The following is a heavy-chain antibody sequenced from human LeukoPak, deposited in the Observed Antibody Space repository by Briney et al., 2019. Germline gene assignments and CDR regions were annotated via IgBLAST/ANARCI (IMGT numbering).Heavy chain of an antibody. CDR2: IYPGDSDT. J-gene: IGHJ5*02. V-gene: IGHV5-51*01. CDR1: GYTFTNYW. CDR3: ARGNNENYYDWFDP. D-gene: IGHD1-26*01. Sequence: GESLKISCKASGYTFTNYWIGWVRQMPGKGLEWMGLIYPGDSDTRYSPSFQGHVTISADKSISTAYLQWNILKASDTAIYYCARGNNENYYDWFDPWGRGTLVTVSS.